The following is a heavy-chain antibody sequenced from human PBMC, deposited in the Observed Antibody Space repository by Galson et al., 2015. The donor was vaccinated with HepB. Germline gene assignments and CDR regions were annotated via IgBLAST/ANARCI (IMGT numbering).Heavy chain of an antibody. J-gene: IGHJ4*02. CDR3: ASAPNYDLLSGYLDY. CDR1: GLAFSDYY. V-gene: IGHV3-11*06. CDR2: ITSSGSYT. D-gene: IGHD3-9*01. Sequence: SLRLSCAASGLAFSDYYMSWIRQAPGKGLEWISYITSSGSYTNYADSVKGRFTISRDNAKNSLYLQMNSLRAEDTAVYFCASAPNYDLLSGYLDYWCQGTLVTVSS.